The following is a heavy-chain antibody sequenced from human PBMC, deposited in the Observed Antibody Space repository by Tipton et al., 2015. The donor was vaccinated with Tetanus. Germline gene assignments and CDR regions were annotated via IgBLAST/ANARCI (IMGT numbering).Heavy chain of an antibody. J-gene: IGHJ4*02. CDR1: GFTFDDYA. D-gene: IGHD5-18*01. V-gene: IGHV3-23*01. Sequence: GSLRLSCAASGFTFDDYAMHWVRQAPGKGLEWVSGISGGADYTHYADSMKGRFTISRDNSKNTLYLQMDSLRVDDTAVYYCARDRGLYVDTCACDYWGQGTQVTVSS. CDR2: ISGGADYT. CDR3: ARDRGLYVDTCACDY.